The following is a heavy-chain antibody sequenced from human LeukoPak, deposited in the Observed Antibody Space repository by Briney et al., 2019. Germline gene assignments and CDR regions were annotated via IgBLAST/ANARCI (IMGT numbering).Heavy chain of an antibody. J-gene: IGHJ4*02. CDR2: ISGSGGST. Sequence: GGSLRLSCAASGFTFSSYAMSWVRQAPGKGLEWVSGISGSGGSTYYADSVKGRFTISRDNSKNTLYLQMNSLRAEDTAVYYCASADGHTITPLDYWGQGTLVTVSS. V-gene: IGHV3-23*01. CDR3: ASADGHTITPLDY. CDR1: GFTFSSYA. D-gene: IGHD5-24*01.